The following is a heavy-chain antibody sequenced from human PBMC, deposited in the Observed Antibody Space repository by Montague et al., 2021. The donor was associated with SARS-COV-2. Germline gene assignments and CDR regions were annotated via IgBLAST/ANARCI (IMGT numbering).Heavy chain of an antibody. V-gene: IGHV3-11*01. CDR2: ISSSGSTI. J-gene: IGHJ6*02. D-gene: IGHD2-2*01. CDR1: GFTFSDCY. Sequence: SLRLSCAASGFTFSDCYMSWIRQAPGKGLEWISYISSSGSTIYHADSVKGRFTISRDNAKNSLSLLMNSLRAEDTAVYYCARLVTMRYHYYYGLDVWGLGTTVTVSS. CDR3: ARLVTMRYHYYYGLDV.